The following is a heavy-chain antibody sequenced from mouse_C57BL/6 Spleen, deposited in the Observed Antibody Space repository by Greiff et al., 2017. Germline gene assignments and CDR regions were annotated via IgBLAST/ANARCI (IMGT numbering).Heavy chain of an antibody. D-gene: IGHD1-1*01. CDR3: AKESPITTVVATDY. CDR1: GYTFTSYW. CDR2: IDPSDSYT. Sequence: QVQLQQPGAELVRPGTSVKLSCKASGYTFTSYWMHWVKQRPGQGLEWIGVIDPSDSYTNYNQKFKGKATLTVVTSSSTASMQHSSLTSEDSAVYYCAKESPITTVVATDYWGQGTTLTVSS. J-gene: IGHJ2*01. V-gene: IGHV1-59*01.